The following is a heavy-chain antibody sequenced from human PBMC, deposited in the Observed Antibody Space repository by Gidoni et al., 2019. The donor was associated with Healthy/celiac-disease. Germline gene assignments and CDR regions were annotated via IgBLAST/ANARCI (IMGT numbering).Heavy chain of an antibody. V-gene: IGHV3-21*01. D-gene: IGHD3-22*01. CDR1: GFTFSSYS. CDR2: ISSSSSYI. Sequence: EVQLVESGGGLVKPGGSLRLSCAASGFTFSSYSMNWVRQAPGKGLEWVSSISSSSSYIYYADSVKGRFTISRDNAKNSLYLQMNSLRAEDTAVYYCARVAHYYDSSGGGLVDYWGQGTLVTVSS. CDR3: ARVAHYYDSSGGGLVDY. J-gene: IGHJ4*02.